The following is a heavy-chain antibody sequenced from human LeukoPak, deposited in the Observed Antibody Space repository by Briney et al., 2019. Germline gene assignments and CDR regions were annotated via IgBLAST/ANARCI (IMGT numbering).Heavy chain of an antibody. CDR1: EFTVSRNY. D-gene: IGHD5-24*01. J-gene: IGHJ4*02. CDR3: TSDQMNY. CDR2: IFSNGDT. V-gene: IGHV3-53*01. Sequence: PGGSLRLSRTASEFTVSRNYMLWVRQAPGKGLEWVSLIFSNGDTHYADSVKGRFTISRDTSKNTVSLQMNSLRVEDTAMYYCTSDQMNYWGLGTLVTVYS.